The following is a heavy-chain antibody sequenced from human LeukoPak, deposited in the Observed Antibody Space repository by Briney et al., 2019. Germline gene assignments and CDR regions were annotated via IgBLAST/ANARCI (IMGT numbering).Heavy chain of an antibody. Sequence: GGSLRLSCAASGFSVSTDHMSWVREAPGKGLECVSLLYADGGTYCADSVKGRFTFSRDTSKNTLSLQLNSLRAEDTAVYYCARVWELSFDYWGQGTLVTVSS. CDR2: LYADGGT. CDR3: ARVWELSFDY. D-gene: IGHD3-16*02. V-gene: IGHV3-53*01. CDR1: GFSVSTDH. J-gene: IGHJ4*02.